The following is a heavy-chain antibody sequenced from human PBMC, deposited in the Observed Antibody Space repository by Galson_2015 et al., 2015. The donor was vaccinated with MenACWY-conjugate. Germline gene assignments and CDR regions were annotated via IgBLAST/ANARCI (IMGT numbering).Heavy chain of an antibody. CDR1: GYSFSTYW. CDR2: ISPGDSNT. J-gene: IGHJ6*02. Sequence: QSGAEVKKPGESLKISCTGSGYSFSTYWIAWVRQLPGKGLEWMGLISPGDSNTRYSPAFHGQVTISADKSISTAYLQLHSLQASDTAMYYCARHPPGGRGMDVWGQGTTVTVPS. V-gene: IGHV5-51*01. CDR3: ARHPPGGRGMDV. D-gene: IGHD1-26*01.